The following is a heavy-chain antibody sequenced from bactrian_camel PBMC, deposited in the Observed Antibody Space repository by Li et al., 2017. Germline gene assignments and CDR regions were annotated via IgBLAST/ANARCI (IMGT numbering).Heavy chain of an antibody. Sequence: QLVESGGGLVQPGGSLTLSCAASGFTFSRVDTNWVRQAPGKGLEWVASITQYGGITYYAESVKGRFTMSRANNKNTVYLQMNSLKTEDTAVYYCASDNQLKMGGQGTQVTVS. CDR2: ITQYGGIT. CDR3: ASDNQLKM. CDR1: GFTFSRVD. V-gene: IGHV3S40*01. J-gene: IGHJ4*01.